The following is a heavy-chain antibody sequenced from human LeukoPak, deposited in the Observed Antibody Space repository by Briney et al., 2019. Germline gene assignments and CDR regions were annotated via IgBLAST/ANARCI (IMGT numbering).Heavy chain of an antibody. D-gene: IGHD2-8*01. CDR1: W. J-gene: IGHJ4*02. V-gene: IGHV4-4*02. CDR2: VSLSGLT. CDR3: SRENGAFSPFGY. Sequence: WIGWVRQPPGQGLEWVGEVSLSGLTNYNPSLSSRVIMALDTSKNHLSLHLTSVTAADTAVYYCSRENGAFSPFGYWGQGYLVTV.